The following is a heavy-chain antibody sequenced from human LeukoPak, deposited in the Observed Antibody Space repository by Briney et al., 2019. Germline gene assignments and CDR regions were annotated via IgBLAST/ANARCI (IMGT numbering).Heavy chain of an antibody. J-gene: IGHJ4*02. V-gene: IGHV3-33*06. CDR2: IWYDGSNK. D-gene: IGHD2-15*01. CDR3: AKDEVVVAATQGPDY. CDR1: GFTFSSYG. Sequence: GGSLRLSCAASGFTFSSYGMHWVRQAPGKGLEWVAVIWYDGSNKYYADSVKGRFTISRDNSKNTPYLQMNSLRAEDTAVYYCAKDEVVVAATQGPDYWGQGTLVTVSS.